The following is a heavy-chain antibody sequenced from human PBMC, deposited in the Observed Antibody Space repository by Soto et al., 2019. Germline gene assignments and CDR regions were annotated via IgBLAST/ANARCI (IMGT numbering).Heavy chain of an antibody. J-gene: IGHJ4*02. V-gene: IGHV1-18*01. CDR2: INIYKGNT. D-gene: IGHD5-12*01. Sequence: QVQLMQSGAEVKKPGASVKVSCKPSGYTFSSYGIAWVRQAPGQGLEWMGWINIYKGNTNYAQKFQDRVTMTTDTSTRTVYMELRSLGSDDTALDYCARERGGYAYGDYWGQGTLVTVSS. CDR3: ARERGGYAYGDY. CDR1: GYTFSSYG.